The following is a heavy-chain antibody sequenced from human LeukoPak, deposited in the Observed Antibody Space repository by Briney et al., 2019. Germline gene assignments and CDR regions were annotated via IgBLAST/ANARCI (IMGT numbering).Heavy chain of an antibody. V-gene: IGHV3-30*18. J-gene: IGHJ4*02. CDR3: AKGMVSTSAGGFDY. CDR2: ISYDGSNK. CDR1: GFTFSYFG. Sequence: GGSLSLSCAASGFTFSYFGMHWVRQAPGKGLEWVAVISYDGSNKYYADSVKGRFTISRDNSKNTLYLQMNSLRTEDTAVYYCAKGMVSTSAGGFDYWGQGTLVTVSS. D-gene: IGHD3-22*01.